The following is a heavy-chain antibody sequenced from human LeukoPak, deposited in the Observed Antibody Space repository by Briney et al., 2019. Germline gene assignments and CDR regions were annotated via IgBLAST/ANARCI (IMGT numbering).Heavy chain of an antibody. CDR3: GKGSSTSGCPDY. Sequence: GGSLRLSCAASGFTFNSYGMRWVRQAPGKGLDWVAFIRYDGSIKHYADSVKGRFTISRDNSKNTLFLQMNSLRPEDTALYYCGKGSSTSGCPDYWGQGTLVTVSS. D-gene: IGHD6-19*01. V-gene: IGHV3-30*02. J-gene: IGHJ4*02. CDR2: IRYDGSIK. CDR1: GFTFNSYG.